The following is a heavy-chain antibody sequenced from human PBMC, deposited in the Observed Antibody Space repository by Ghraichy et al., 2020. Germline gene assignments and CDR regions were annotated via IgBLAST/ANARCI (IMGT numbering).Heavy chain of an antibody. CDR3: AREVRHCSGGGCYSYNFRMDV. Sequence: SETLSLTCTVSGGSISSGGYYWTWIRQHPGKGLEWIGYIYYSGSTYYNPSLKSRVTISVDTSKNQFSLKLSSVTAADTAVYYCAREVRHCSGGGCYSYNFRMDVWGQGTTVTVSS. CDR2: IYYSGST. CDR1: GGSISSGGYY. D-gene: IGHD2-15*01. V-gene: IGHV4-31*03. J-gene: IGHJ6*02.